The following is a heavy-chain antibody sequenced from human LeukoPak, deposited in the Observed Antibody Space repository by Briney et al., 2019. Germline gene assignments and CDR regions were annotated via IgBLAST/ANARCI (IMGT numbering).Heavy chain of an antibody. Sequence: GGSLGLSCAASGFTFSRYSMNWVRQAPGKGLEWVASISSTSTFIYSADSVKGRFTISRDTAKNSLSLQMNSLRAEDTAIYYCARDYFDSSDYPQTYYYYYMDVWGKGTTVTVSS. V-gene: IGHV3-21*01. D-gene: IGHD3-22*01. CDR2: ISSTSTFI. CDR1: GFTFSRYS. J-gene: IGHJ6*03. CDR3: ARDYFDSSDYPQTYYYYYMDV.